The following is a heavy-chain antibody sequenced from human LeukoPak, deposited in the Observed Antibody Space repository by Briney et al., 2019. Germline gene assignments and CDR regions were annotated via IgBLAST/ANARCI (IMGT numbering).Heavy chain of an antibody. Sequence: PGGSLRLSCVTSGFTFTNHWMSWVRQAPGKGLEWVANIREDGGHTNYVDSVKGRFTISRDNSKNTLYMQMNSLRPEDTAVYYCARGGKIALAGTRSSQYFQHWGQGTLVTVSS. CDR2: IREDGGHT. D-gene: IGHD6-19*01. CDR3: ARGGKIALAGTRSSQYFQH. CDR1: GFTFTNHW. J-gene: IGHJ1*01. V-gene: IGHV3-7*04.